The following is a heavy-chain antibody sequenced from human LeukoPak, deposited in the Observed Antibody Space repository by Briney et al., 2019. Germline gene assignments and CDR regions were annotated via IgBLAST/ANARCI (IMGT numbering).Heavy chain of an antibody. Sequence: PGGSLRLSCAASGFTFSSYWMNWVRQAPGKGLEWVANIKEDGSEKYYVDSMKGRFTISRDNAKNSLYLQMNSLRAEDTAVYYCARGNGGDDYWGQGTLVTVSS. D-gene: IGHD3-16*01. J-gene: IGHJ4*02. V-gene: IGHV3-7*01. CDR3: ARGNGGDDY. CDR1: GFTFSSYW. CDR2: IKEDGSEK.